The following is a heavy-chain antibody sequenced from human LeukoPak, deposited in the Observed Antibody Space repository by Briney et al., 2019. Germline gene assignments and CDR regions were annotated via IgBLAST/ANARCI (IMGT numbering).Heavy chain of an antibody. CDR1: GYTFTSYG. D-gene: IGHD1-26*01. CDR2: ISAYNGNT. J-gene: IGHJ6*03. CDR3: ARGTISIVGATTSSYYMDV. V-gene: IGHV1-18*01. Sequence: ASVKVSCKASGYTFTSYGISWVRQAPGQGLEWMGWISAYNGNTNYAQKLQGRVTMTTDTSTSTAYMELRSLRSDDTAVYYCARGTISIVGATTSSYYMDVGGKGTTVTVSS.